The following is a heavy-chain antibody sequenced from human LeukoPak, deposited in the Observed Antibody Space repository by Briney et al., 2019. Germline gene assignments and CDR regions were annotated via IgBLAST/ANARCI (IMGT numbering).Heavy chain of an antibody. CDR1: GFTFSSYA. J-gene: IGHJ1*01. CDR3: AKQKAAPTEYFQH. D-gene: IGHD2-15*01. CDR2: ISGSGGST. V-gene: IGHV3-23*01. Sequence: SGGSLRLSCAASGFTFSSYAMSWVRQAPGKGLEWVSAISGSGGSTYYADSAKGRFTISRDNSKNTLYLQMNSLRAEDTAVYYCAKQKAAPTEYFQHWGQGTLVTVSS.